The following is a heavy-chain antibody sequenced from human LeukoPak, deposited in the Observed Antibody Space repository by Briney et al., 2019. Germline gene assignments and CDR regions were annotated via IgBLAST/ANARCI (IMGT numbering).Heavy chain of an antibody. CDR1: GYSFTNYA. D-gene: IGHD6-6*01. V-gene: IGHV1-18*01. J-gene: IGHJ4*02. CDR2: INPYNGNT. CDR3: ATRPITAPAGLH. Sequence: ASVKVSCKASGYSFTNYAISWVRPAPGQGLEWMGWINPYNGNTNYAQNLQGRVTMTTDTSTGTAYMELRSLRSDDTAVYYCATRPITAPAGLHWGQGTLVTVSS.